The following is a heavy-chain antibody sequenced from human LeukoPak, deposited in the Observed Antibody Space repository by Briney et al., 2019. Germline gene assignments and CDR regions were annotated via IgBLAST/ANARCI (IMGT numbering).Heavy chain of an antibody. V-gene: IGHV3-73*01. CDR1: GFTFSGSA. J-gene: IGHJ4*02. CDR2: IRSRANNYAT. Sequence: AGSLKLSCAASGFTFSGSAIHWVRQASGKGLEWVGRIRSRANNYATAYAASVKGRFTISRDDSNKTALLQMSSLRTEDTAVYYCTVSHDYGDHWGQGTLVTVSS. D-gene: IGHD4-17*01. CDR3: TVSHDYGDH.